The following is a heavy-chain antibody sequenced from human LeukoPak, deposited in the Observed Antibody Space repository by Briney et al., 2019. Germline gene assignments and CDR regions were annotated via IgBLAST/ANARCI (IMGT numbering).Heavy chain of an antibody. J-gene: IGHJ5*02. Sequence: PSETLSLTCAVYGGSFSGYYWSWIRQPPGKGLEWIGEINHSGSTNYNPPLKSRVTISVDTSKNQFSLKLSSVTAADTAVYYCAGEAGYSSTINWFDPWGQGTLVTVSS. D-gene: IGHD6-13*01. V-gene: IGHV4-34*01. CDR3: AGEAGYSSTINWFDP. CDR1: GGSFSGYY. CDR2: INHSGST.